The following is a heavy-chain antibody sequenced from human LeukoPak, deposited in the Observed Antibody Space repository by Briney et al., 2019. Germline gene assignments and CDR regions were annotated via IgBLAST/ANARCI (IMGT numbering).Heavy chain of an antibody. J-gene: IGHJ4*02. CDR1: GGSFSGYY. Sequence: SEALSLTCAVYGGSFSGYYWSWIRQPPGKGLEWIGEINHSGSTNYNPSLKSRVTISVDTSKNQFSLKLSSVTAADTAVYYCAGVNYDILTGYQEDYWGQGTLVTVSS. CDR2: INHSGST. CDR3: AGVNYDILTGYQEDY. D-gene: IGHD3-9*01. V-gene: IGHV4-34*01.